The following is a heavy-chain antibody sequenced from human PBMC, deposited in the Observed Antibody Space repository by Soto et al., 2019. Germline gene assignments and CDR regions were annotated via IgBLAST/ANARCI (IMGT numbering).Heavy chain of an antibody. CDR3: ARGPPLRYFDWLSRPFNWFDP. CDR2: TYYRSKWYN. D-gene: IGHD3-9*01. CDR1: GDSVSSNSAA. Sequence: SQTLSLTCAISGDSVSSNSAAWNWIRQSPSRGLEWLGRTYYRSKWYNDYAVSVKSRITINPDTSKNQFSLQLNSVTPEDTAVYYCARGPPLRYFDWLSRPFNWFDPWGQGTLVTVSS. J-gene: IGHJ5*02. V-gene: IGHV6-1*01.